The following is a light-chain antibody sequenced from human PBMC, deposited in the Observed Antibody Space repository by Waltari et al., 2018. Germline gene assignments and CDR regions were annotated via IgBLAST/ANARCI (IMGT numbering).Light chain of an antibody. J-gene: IGKJ2*01. CDR2: ATS. Sequence: DIQMTQSPSSLSASVGDRVTITCRASQNINTYSNWYQQKVGRAPKLLIYATSSLQSGVPSRFSCSGSGTHFTLTINSLQPEDFATYSCQQSYTTPRTFGQGTNLEIK. CDR1: QNINTY. CDR3: QQSYTTPRT. V-gene: IGKV1-39*01.